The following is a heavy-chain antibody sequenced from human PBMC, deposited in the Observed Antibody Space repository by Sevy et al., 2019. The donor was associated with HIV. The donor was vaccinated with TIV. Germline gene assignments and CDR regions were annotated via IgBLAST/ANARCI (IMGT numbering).Heavy chain of an antibody. CDR2: ISGSGGST. D-gene: IGHD6-13*01. CDR3: AKAPRSGSFYYLDY. V-gene: IGHV3-23*01. Sequence: GGSLRLSCAASGFTFSSYAMSWVRQAPGKGLEWVSAISGSGGSTYYADSVKGRFTISRDNSKNTLYLQMNSLRAEDTAVYYCAKAPRSGSFYYLDYWGQGTLVTVSS. J-gene: IGHJ4*02. CDR1: GFTFSSYA.